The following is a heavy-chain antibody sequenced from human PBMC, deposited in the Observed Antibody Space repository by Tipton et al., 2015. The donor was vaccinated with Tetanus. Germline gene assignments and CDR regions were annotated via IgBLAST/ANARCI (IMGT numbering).Heavy chain of an antibody. CDR1: GGSISSYY. V-gene: IGHV4-59*01. CDR3: ARSGGRRYAFDI. D-gene: IGHD3-16*01. J-gene: IGHJ3*02. CDR2: VFYSGST. Sequence: GLVKPSETLSLTCTLSGGSISSYYWSWVRQPPGKGLEWLGYVFYSGSTDLNPPLKSRVTISVDTSNNLFSLKLTSVTTADTAVYYCARSGGRRYAFDIWGQGTMVAVSS.